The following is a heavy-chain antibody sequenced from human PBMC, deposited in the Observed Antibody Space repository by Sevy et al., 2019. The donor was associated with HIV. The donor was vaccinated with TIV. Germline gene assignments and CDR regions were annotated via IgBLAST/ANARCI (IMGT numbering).Heavy chain of an antibody. D-gene: IGHD3-10*01. Sequence: ASVKVSCKASGYTFTSYGISWVRQAPGQGLEWMGWISAYNGNTNYTQKLQGRVTMTTDTSTSTAYMELRSLRSDDTVVYYCARDPITMVRGVVVGHYYYYGMDVWGQGTTVTVSS. J-gene: IGHJ6*02. CDR1: GYTFTSYG. CDR2: ISAYNGNT. CDR3: ARDPITMVRGVVVGHYYYYGMDV. V-gene: IGHV1-18*04.